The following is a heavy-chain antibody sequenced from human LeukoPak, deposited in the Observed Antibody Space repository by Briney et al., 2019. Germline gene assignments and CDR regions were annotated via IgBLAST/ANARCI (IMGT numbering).Heavy chain of an antibody. CDR2: IATGGYTL. D-gene: IGHD2/OR15-2a*01. CDR1: GFSFSDTY. J-gene: IGHJ1*01. CDR3: ATSSFYGQL. V-gene: IGHV3-11*01. Sequence: GGSLRLSCAASGFSFSDTYMSWIRQAPGKGLEWVAYIATGGYTLDYADSVRGRFTVSRDNAKNSLYLQLNSLRVEDTAVYYCATSSFYGQLWGQGTLVTVSS.